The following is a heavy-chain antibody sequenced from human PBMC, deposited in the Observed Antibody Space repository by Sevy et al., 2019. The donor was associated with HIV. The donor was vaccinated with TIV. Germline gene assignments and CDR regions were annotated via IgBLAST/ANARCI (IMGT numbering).Heavy chain of an antibody. Sequence: GGSLRLSCTASGFTFSYYGMHWVRQAPGKGLEWVSSISSSSSYIYYADSVKGRFTISRDNAKNSLYLQMNSLRAEDTAVYYCAHTVTRDYYYGMDVWGQGTTVTVSS. V-gene: IGHV3-21*01. CDR3: AHTVTRDYYYGMDV. CDR2: ISSSSSYI. D-gene: IGHD4-4*01. J-gene: IGHJ6*02. CDR1: GFTFSYYG.